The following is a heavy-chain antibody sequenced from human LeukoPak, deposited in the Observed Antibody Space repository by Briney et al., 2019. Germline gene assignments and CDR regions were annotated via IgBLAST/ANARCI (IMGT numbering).Heavy chain of an antibody. V-gene: IGHV3-66*01. CDR1: GFTVSNNY. D-gene: IGHD6-13*01. Sequence: PGGSLRLSCAASGFTVSNNYMSWVRQAPGKGLEWVSVINSGGSTYYADSVKGRFSISRDNSKNTLYLQMNSLRADDTAVYYCARWGAAAGLDYWGQGTLVTVSS. CDR3: ARWGAAAGLDY. CDR2: INSGGST. J-gene: IGHJ4*02.